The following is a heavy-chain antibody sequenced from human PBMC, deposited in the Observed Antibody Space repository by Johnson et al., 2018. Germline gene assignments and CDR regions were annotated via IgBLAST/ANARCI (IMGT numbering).Heavy chain of an antibody. J-gene: IGHJ6*03. D-gene: IGHD1-26*01. V-gene: IGHV3-30*18. CDR3: AKDSRWFGGSYYDHYCYLDA. CDR1: GFTFSSYG. Sequence: QVQLQESGGGVVQXGRSXRLXCAASGFTFSSYGMHWVRQAPGKGLEWVASIFYDGNYEYYADSVKGRITISRDNSKNTLYLQVNSLRPEDTAVYYCAKDSRWFGGSYYDHYCYLDAWGKGTTVTVSS. CDR2: IFYDGNYE.